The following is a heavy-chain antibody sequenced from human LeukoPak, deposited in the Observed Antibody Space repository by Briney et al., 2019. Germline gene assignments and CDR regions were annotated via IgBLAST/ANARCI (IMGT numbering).Heavy chain of an antibody. J-gene: IGHJ6*03. CDR2: IKQDGSEK. D-gene: IGHD3-3*01. V-gene: IGHV3-7*01. CDR3: ARDRIAFYDFWSGFGYYYYMDV. Sequence: GGSPRLSCAASGFTFSSYWMSWVRQAPGKGLEWVANIKQDGSEKYYVDSVKGRFTISRDNAKNSLYLQMNSLRAEDTAVYYCARDRIAFYDFWSGFGYYYYMDVWGKGTTVTVSS. CDR1: GFTFSSYW.